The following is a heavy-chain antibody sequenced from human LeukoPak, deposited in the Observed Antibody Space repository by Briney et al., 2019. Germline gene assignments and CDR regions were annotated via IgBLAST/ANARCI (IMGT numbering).Heavy chain of an antibody. V-gene: IGHV3-48*03. J-gene: IGHJ3*02. CDR2: ISSSSRTI. D-gene: IGHD3-10*01. Sequence: GGSLRLSCAVSGFTFSTYAMNWVRQAPGKGLEWVSYISSSSRTIHYADSVKGRFTISRDNAKNSLYLQMNSLRAEDTAVYYCARDTHFYGSGSPAFDIWGQGTMVTVSS. CDR3: ARDTHFYGSGSPAFDI. CDR1: GFTFSTYA.